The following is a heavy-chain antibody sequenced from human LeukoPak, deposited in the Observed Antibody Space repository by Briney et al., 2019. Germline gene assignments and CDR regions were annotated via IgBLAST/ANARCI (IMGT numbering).Heavy chain of an antibody. D-gene: IGHD2-15*01. J-gene: IGHJ5*02. CDR1: GGPFSGYL. V-gene: IGHV4-34*01. CDR3: ARAYCSGGACYVNWFDP. Sequence: LSETLSLTCGVYGGPFSGYLWNWIRQPPGKGLEWIGEINRSGRTNYNPSLTSRVTISVDTSKNQVSLNLISVTVADTAVYYCARAYCSGGACYVNWFDPWGQGTLVTVSS. CDR2: INRSGRT.